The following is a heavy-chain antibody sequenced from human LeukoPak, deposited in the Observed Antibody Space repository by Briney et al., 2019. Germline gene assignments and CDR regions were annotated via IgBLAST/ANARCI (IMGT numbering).Heavy chain of an antibody. CDR2: MSFDGSNK. Sequence: PGRSLRLSCAASGFTFSSYAMHWVRQAPGKGLERVAVMSFDGSNKYYADSVKGRFTISRDNSENTLYLQMNSLRAEDTALYYCARDPRRSSQTGYFDYWGQGTLVTVSS. CDR3: ARDPRRSSQTGYFDY. J-gene: IGHJ4*02. V-gene: IGHV3-30*04. D-gene: IGHD6-13*01. CDR1: GFTFSSYA.